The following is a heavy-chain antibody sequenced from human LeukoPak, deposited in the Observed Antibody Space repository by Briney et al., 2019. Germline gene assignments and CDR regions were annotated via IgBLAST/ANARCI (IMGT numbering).Heavy chain of an antibody. CDR1: GFTFDDYA. CDR3: AKGHDLLLLRNFDWLFDY. V-gene: IGHV3-9*01. D-gene: IGHD3-9*01. CDR2: ISWNSGSI. Sequence: GGSLRLSCAASGFTFDDYAMHWVRQAPGKGLEWVSGISWNSGSIGYADSVKGRFTISRDNAKNSLYLQMNSLRAEDTALYYCAKGHDLLLLRNFDWLFDYWGQGTLVTVSS. J-gene: IGHJ4*02.